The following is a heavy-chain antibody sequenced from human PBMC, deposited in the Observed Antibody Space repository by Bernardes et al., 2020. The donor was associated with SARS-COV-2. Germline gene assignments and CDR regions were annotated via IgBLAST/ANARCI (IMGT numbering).Heavy chain of an antibody. CDR2: INPNSGGP. V-gene: IGHV1-2*02. D-gene: IGHD3-3*01. CDR1: GYTFTGYY. J-gene: IGHJ6*03. CDR3: ARQPVHYDFWSGYYYYYYMDV. Sequence: AAVKVSCKASGYTFTGYYMHWVRQAPGQGLEWMGWINPNSGGPNFAQKFQGRVTMTRDTSISTAYTELSRLRSDDTAVYYCARQPVHYDFWSGYYYYYYMDVWGKGTTVTVSS.